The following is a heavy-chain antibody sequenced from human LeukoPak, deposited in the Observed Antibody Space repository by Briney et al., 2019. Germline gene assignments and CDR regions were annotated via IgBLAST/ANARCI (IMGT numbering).Heavy chain of an antibody. J-gene: IGHJ4*02. CDR2: ISSSGSTI. CDR1: GFTFSSYE. Sequence: GGSLRLSCAASGFTFSSYEMNWVRQAPGKGLEWVSYISSSGSTIYYADSVKGRFTISRDNAKNSLYLQMNSLRAEDTAVYYCARDFYSSGLKFGYWGQGTLVTVSS. CDR3: ARDFYSSGLKFGY. V-gene: IGHV3-48*03. D-gene: IGHD6-19*01.